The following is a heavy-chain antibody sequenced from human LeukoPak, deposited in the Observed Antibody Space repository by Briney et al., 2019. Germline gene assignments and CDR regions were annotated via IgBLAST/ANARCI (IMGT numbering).Heavy chain of an antibody. CDR3: AKAPVTTCSGAYCYPFDY. CDR1: GFTFSSYN. D-gene: IGHD2-15*01. CDR2: ISTSSSYI. V-gene: IGHV3-21*04. J-gene: IGHJ4*02. Sequence: GGSLRLSCAASGFTFSSYNMNWVRQAPAKGLEWVSSISTSSSYIYYTDSVKGRFTISRDNAKNSLYLQMNSLRAGDAAVYYCAKAPVTTCSGAYCYPFDYWSQGTLVTVSS.